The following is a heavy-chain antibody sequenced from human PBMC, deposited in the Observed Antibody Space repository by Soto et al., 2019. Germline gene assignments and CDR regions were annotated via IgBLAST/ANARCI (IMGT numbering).Heavy chain of an antibody. CDR1: GFTFSDYH. Sequence: QVQLVESGGGLVKPGGSLRLSCAASGFTFSDYHMSWIRQAPGKGLEWVSYIESRGRTISYADSVKGRFTISRDNAKNSLFLQMNSLRAEDTAVYYCVRQAARNYFDCCGQGTLLTVSS. CDR2: IESRGRTI. D-gene: IGHD6-6*01. J-gene: IGHJ4*02. V-gene: IGHV3-11*01. CDR3: VRQAARNYFDC.